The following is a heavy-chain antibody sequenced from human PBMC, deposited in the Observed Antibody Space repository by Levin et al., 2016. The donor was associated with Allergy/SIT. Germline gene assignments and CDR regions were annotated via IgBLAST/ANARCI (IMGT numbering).Heavy chain of an antibody. Sequence: WIRQPPGKGLEWIGYIYYSGSTNYNPSLKSRVTISVDTSKNQFSLKLSSVTAADTAVYYCARAGYSSSWLQNNFDYWGQGTLVTVSS. CDR3: ARAGYSSSWLQNNFDY. D-gene: IGHD6-13*01. V-gene: IGHV4-59*01. J-gene: IGHJ4*02. CDR2: IYYSGST.